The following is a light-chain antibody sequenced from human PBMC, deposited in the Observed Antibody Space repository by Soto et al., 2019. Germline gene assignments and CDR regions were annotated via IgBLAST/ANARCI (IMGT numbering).Light chain of an antibody. Sequence: QSPLTQPASVSGSPGQSITISCTGTSNDVGTHNLVSWYQQHPGKAPKLMIHEVTDRPSGVSNRFSGSKSGNTASLTISGLQAEDEADYYCSSYTSTSTLVFGTGTKVTVL. CDR3: SSYTSTSTLV. CDR2: EVT. V-gene: IGLV2-14*01. J-gene: IGLJ1*01. CDR1: SNDVGTHNL.